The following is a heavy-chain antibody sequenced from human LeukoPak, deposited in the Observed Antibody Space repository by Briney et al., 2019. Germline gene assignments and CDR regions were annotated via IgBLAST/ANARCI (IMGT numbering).Heavy chain of an antibody. CDR3: ARDGIAAAGWRFDP. D-gene: IGHD6-13*01. J-gene: IGHJ5*02. CDR2: IIPIFGTT. CDR1: GGTFSSYA. V-gene: IGHV1-69*06. Sequence: SVKVSCKASGGTFSSYAISWVRQAPGQGLEWMGGIIPIFGTTNYAQKFQDRVTITADKSTSTAYMEVRSLKSDDTAVYYCARDGIAAAGWRFDPWGQGTLVTVSS.